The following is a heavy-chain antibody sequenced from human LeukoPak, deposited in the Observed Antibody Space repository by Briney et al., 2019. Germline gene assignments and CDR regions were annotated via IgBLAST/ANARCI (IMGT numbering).Heavy chain of an antibody. D-gene: IGHD3-22*01. Sequence: GGSLRLSCAASGFTFSSYAMSWVRQAPGKGLEWVSVISGSGGSTYYADSVKGRFTISRDNSKNTLYLQMNSLRAEDTAVYYCAKSHDSSGAFDIWGQGTMVTVSS. J-gene: IGHJ3*02. CDR3: AKSHDSSGAFDI. CDR2: ISGSGGST. V-gene: IGHV3-23*01. CDR1: GFTFSSYA.